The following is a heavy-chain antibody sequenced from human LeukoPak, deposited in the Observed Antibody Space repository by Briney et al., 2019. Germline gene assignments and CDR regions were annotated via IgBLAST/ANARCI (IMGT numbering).Heavy chain of an antibody. D-gene: IGHD1-26*01. V-gene: IGHV3-7*03. CDR1: GFTFSGYW. CDR3: ATFSPGLSGSYYPFDY. CDR2: TNEDGSVR. Sequence: GGSLRLSCAASGFTFSGYWMTWVRQAPGKGLEWVANTNEDGSVRQYADSVRGRFTISRDNAKNSLSLQMNSLRADDTALYYCATFSPGLSGSYYPFDYWGQGTLVTVSS. J-gene: IGHJ4*02.